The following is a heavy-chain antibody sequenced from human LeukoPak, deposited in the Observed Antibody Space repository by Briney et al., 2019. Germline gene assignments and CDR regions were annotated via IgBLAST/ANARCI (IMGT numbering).Heavy chain of an antibody. CDR3: ARKRRDGYNPFDS. CDR1: GDTVRSSSYY. V-gene: IGHV4-39*01. J-gene: IGHJ4*02. CDR2: VHPSGST. D-gene: IGHD5-24*01. Sequence: SETLSLTCTVSGDTVRSSSYYWGWIRQPPGKGLEWIGSVHPSGSTYYNLSLKGRVTISVDTSKNQFSLKLSSVTAADTALYYCARKRRDGYNPFDSWGQGTLVTVSS.